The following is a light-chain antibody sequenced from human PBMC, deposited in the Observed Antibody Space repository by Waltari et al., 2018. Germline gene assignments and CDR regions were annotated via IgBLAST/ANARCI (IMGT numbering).Light chain of an antibody. J-gene: IGKJ1*01. CDR1: QDIRTY. CDR2: SAS. Sequence: DIQMTQSPSSLSASAGDTVTVTCRASQDIRTYLSWYQQKPGKAPKRLIYSASSLESGVPSRFSGSGSGTDFTLTISSLQPEDFATYYCLQYISHPWTFGQGTKVEIK. V-gene: IGKV1-17*01. CDR3: LQYISHPWT.